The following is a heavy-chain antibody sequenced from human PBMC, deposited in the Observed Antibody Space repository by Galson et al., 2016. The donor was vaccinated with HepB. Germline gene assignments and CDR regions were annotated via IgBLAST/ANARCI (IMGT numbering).Heavy chain of an antibody. CDR1: GSALSELS. D-gene: IGHD3-9*01. J-gene: IGHJ4*02. V-gene: IGHV1-24*01. CDR2: FDPEDGQI. Sequence: SVKVSCKVSGSALSELSMHWVRQTPGKELQWLGSFDPEDGQIVYAQTFEGRITVTADTSTDTFHLDLSSLTSDDTAIYYCATNDFLTGAPLVWGQGTLVTVSS. CDR3: ATNDFLTGAPLV.